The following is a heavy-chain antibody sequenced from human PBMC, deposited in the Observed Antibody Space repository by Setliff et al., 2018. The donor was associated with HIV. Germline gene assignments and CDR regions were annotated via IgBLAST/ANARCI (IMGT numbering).Heavy chain of an antibody. CDR2: ISDRGTT. V-gene: IGHV4-39*07. D-gene: IGHD6-13*01. J-gene: IGHJ4*02. CDR1: GGSITRTPYY. CDR3: ARTLIAAAGTFDY. Sequence: PSETLSLTCTVSGGSITRTPYYWGWIRQPPGKGLEWIAWISDRGTTRSNPSLQSRVTISVDKSKNQFSLKLRSVTAADTAVYYCARTLIAAAGTFDYWGQGTLVTVSS.